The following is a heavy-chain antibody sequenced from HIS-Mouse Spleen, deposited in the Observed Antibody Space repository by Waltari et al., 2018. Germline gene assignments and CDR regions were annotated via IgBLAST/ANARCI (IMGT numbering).Heavy chain of an antibody. CDR2: INPNSGGT. J-gene: IGHJ4*02. Sequence: QVQLVQSGAEVKKPGASVKVSCKASGYTFTGYYMHWVRQAPGQGLEWMGWINPNSGGTNYEQKFQGRVTMTRDTSISTAYMELSRLRSDDTAVYYCARDAWPPTGGDYWGQGTLVTVSS. V-gene: IGHV1-2*02. CDR3: ARDAWPPTGGDY. D-gene: IGHD7-27*01. CDR1: GYTFTGYY.